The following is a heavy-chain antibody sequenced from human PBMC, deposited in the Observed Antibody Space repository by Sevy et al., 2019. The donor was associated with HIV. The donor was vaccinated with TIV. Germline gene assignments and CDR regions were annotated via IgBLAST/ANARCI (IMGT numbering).Heavy chain of an antibody. CDR3: AKQPDY. J-gene: IGHJ4*02. V-gene: IGHV3-23*01. CDR1: ASTFSSYT. CDR2: ISRVGDNT. Sequence: GGSLRLSCEVPASTFSSYTMSWVRQAPGKGLEWVSAISRVGDNTYYAHSVKGRFTISRDNSKNTLYLQMNSLRGDDTAVYYCAKQPDYWGRGTLVTVSS.